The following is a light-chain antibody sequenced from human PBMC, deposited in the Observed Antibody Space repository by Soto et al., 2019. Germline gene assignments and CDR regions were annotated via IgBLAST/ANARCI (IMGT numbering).Light chain of an antibody. CDR1: QSLSRGY. J-gene: IGKJ3*01. CDR2: SAS. Sequence: EIVLTQSPGTLSVSPGERATLSCRATQSLSRGYLAWYQQKPGQAPRLLIYSASNRATGIPDRFIGSGSGTDFTLTIGSVEPEDFAVYYCQQYESPPPFIIGPGTKVDFK. CDR3: QQYESPPPFI. V-gene: IGKV3-20*01.